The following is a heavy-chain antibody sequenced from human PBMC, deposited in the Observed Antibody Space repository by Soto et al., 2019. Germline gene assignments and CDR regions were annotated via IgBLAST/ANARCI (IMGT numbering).Heavy chain of an antibody. CDR2: IIPIFGTA. V-gene: IGHV1-69*01. D-gene: IGHD3-22*01. J-gene: IGHJ3*02. Sequence: QVQLVQSGAEVKKPGSSVKVSCKASGGTFSSYAISWVRQAPGQGLEWMGGIIPIFGTANYAQKFQGRVTITADESTSTGYMELSSLRSEDTAVYYCARGTDFYDSSGLGSFDIWGQGTMVTVSS. CDR3: ARGTDFYDSSGLGSFDI. CDR1: GGTFSSYA.